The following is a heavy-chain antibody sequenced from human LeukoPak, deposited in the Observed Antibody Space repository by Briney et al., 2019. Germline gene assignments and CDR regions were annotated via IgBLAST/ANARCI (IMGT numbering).Heavy chain of an antibody. CDR1: GYTDNRFG. CDR2: ISSDNGNT. D-gene: IGHD1-1*01. CDR3: ANVAKVRYFFYYMDV. Sequence: ASVKVSCKTSGYTDNRFGIAWVRQAPGQGLEWIGWISSDNGNTQYADKLQGRVSMTTDRSTNTAYMEVRSLRSDDTAVYFCANVAKVRYFFYYMDVWGKGTTVTVSS. J-gene: IGHJ6*03. V-gene: IGHV1-18*01.